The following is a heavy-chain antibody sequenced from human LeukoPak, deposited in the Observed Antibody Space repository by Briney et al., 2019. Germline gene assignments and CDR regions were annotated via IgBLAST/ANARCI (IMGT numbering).Heavy chain of an antibody. Sequence: GGSLRLSCAASRFTFNNYGMHWVRQAPGKGLEWVAVISNAGSMKYYADSVKGRFTISRDNSKNTLYLQMNSLRVEDTAIYFCAKGMDDYGDYVIDYWGQGTLVTVSS. CDR3: AKGMDDYGDYVIDY. V-gene: IGHV3-30*18. D-gene: IGHD4-17*01. CDR2: ISNAGSMK. J-gene: IGHJ4*02. CDR1: RFTFNNYG.